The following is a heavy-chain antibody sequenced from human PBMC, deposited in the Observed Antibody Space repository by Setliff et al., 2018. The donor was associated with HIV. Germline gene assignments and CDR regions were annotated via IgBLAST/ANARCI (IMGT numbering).Heavy chain of an antibody. D-gene: IGHD3-3*01. CDR2: TYYTGST. J-gene: IGHJ5*02. CDR1: GGYISSSGYY. V-gene: IGHV4-39*01. Sequence: SETLSPTCSVSGGYISSSGYYWGWIRQPPGRGLEWIANTYYTGSTYYNPSLQSRVTISVDAPKNQFSLKFNSVTAADTAVYYCASYYDFWGGYSFFDPWGQGTLVTVSS. CDR3: ASYYDFWGGYSFFDP.